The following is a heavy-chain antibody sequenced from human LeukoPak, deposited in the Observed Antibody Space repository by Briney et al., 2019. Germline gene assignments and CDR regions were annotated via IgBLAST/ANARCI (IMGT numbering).Heavy chain of an antibody. CDR1: GASISNYY. V-gene: IGHV4-59*12. Sequence: SETLSLTCTVSGASISNYYWSWIRQPPGKGLEWIGYIYYSGSTNFNPSLKSRVTISVDTSKNQFSLSLSSVTAADTAVYYCARSYYNILTGYLLFDFWGQGTLVTVSS. CDR2: IYYSGST. D-gene: IGHD3-9*01. CDR3: ARSYYNILTGYLLFDF. J-gene: IGHJ4*02.